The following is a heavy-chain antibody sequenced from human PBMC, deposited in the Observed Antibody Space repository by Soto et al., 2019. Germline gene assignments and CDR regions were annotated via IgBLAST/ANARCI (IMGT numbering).Heavy chain of an antibody. CDR2: ISGSGLST. J-gene: IGHJ6*03. CDR3: AKPESPGIQYYYLVV. Sequence: LRLSCATSGLTFSSYGMSWVRQAPGKGLERVSYISGSGLSTYYADSVKGRFTISRDNSKNTLYLQLKSLRAEDTAVYYCAKPESPGIQYYYLVVWCKGPTVTVSS. CDR1: GLTFSSYG. V-gene: IGHV3-23*01.